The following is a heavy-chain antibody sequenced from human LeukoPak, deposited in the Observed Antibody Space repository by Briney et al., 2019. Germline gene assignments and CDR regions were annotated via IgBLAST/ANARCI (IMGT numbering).Heavy chain of an antibody. D-gene: IGHD3-16*01. V-gene: IGHV1-2*02. Sequence: ASVKVSCKASGYTFTGYYMHWVRQAPGQGLEWMGWINPNSGGTNYAQKFQGRVTMTRDTSISTAYMELSRPRSDDTAVYYCARDPEGWGGYFDYWGQGTLVTVSS. CDR2: INPNSGGT. CDR3: ARDPEGWGGYFDY. J-gene: IGHJ4*02. CDR1: GYTFTGYY.